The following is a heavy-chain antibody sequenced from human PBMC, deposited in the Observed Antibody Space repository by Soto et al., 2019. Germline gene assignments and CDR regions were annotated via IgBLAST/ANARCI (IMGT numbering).Heavy chain of an antibody. CDR1: GFTFSGSA. CDR3: TRGDSTVTILDYYYGMAV. Sequence: EVQLVESGGGLVQPGGALKLSCAASGFTFSGSAIHWVRQASGKGLEWVGRIRSRADDYATAYAASVKGRFTISRDDSQNREYLEVNRLKTEDTAVYYCTRGDSTVTILDYYYGMAVWGGGNTVAVCS. V-gene: IGHV3-73*01. CDR2: IRSRADDYAT. J-gene: IGHJ6*04. D-gene: IGHD4-17*01.